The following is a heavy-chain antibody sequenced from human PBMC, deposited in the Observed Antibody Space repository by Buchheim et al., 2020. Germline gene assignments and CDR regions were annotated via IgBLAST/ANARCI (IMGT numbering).Heavy chain of an antibody. V-gene: IGHV4-34*02. CDR1: GGSSSGFF. Sequence: QVQLQQWGAGLLKPSETLSLTCAIYGGSSSGFFWSWIRQPPGKGPEWIGEINDNGFTNYNPSLKSRVSISLDTSKKQFSLTVNSVTAADSALYYCARGRNYLVKVPGDRGPTFDFWGQGIL. CDR2: INDNGFT. CDR3: ARGRNYLVKVPGDRGPTFDF. D-gene: IGHD2/OR15-2a*01. J-gene: IGHJ4*03.